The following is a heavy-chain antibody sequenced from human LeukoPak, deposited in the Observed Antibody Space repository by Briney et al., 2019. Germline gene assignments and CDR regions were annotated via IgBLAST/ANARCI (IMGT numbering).Heavy chain of an antibody. V-gene: IGHV5-51*01. J-gene: IGHJ6*03. Sequence: GESLKISCKASGYTFTNYWIGWVRQMPGKGLEWMGIIYPDDFSIKSCPSFQGHLPISVDDSISTAYLQWSSLKASDTAIYYCARHEVGGDSSSGYEYYYYMDVWGKGTAVTVFS. CDR1: GYTFTNYW. CDR2: IYPDDFSI. CDR3: ARHEVGGDSSSGYEYYYYMDV. D-gene: IGHD3-3*01.